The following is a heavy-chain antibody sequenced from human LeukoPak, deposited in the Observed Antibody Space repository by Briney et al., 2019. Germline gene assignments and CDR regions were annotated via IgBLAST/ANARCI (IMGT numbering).Heavy chain of an antibody. CDR3: ARGGDYYGSGSYYNEDWFDP. Sequence: ASVKVSCEASGGTFSSYAISWVRQAPGQGLEWMGKIIPIFGIVNYAQTLQGRFTITGDKSTSTDYMELSSLRSEDTAVYYGARGGDYYGSGSYYNEDWFDPWGQGTLVTVSS. D-gene: IGHD3-10*01. V-gene: IGHV1-69*04. CDR1: GGTFSSYA. CDR2: IIPIFGIV. J-gene: IGHJ5*02.